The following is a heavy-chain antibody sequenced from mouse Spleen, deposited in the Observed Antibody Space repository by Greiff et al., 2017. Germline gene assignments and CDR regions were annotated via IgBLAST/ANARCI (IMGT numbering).Heavy chain of an antibody. CDR3: ARDPGRGAY. J-gene: IGHJ3*01. CDR2: ISSGGSYT. CDR1: GFTFSSYT. V-gene: IGHV5-6*01. Sequence: EVHLVESGGGLVKPGGSLKLSCAASGFTFSSYTMSWVRQTPDKRLEWVATISSGGSYTYYPDSVKGRFTISRDNAKNTLYLQMSSLKSEDTAMYYCARDPGRGAYWGQGTLVTVSA. D-gene: IGHD3-3*01.